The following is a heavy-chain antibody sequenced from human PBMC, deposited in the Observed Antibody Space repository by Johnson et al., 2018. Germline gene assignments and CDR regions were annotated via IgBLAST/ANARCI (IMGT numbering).Heavy chain of an antibody. D-gene: IGHD6-13*01. CDR3: ARGLKTARIAAAGTISGYFQH. CDR2: ISYDGSNK. V-gene: IGHV3-30-3*01. CDR1: GFTFSSYA. J-gene: IGHJ1*01. Sequence: VQLVESGGGVVQPGRSLRLSCAASGFTFSSYAMHWVRQAPGKGLEWVAVISYDGSNKYYADSVKGRFTISRDNSKNTLYLQMNSLRAEDTAVYYCARGLKTARIAAAGTISGYFQHWGQGTLVTVSS.